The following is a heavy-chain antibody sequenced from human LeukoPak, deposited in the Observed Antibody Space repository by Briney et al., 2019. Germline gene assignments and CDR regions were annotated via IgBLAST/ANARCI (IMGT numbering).Heavy chain of an antibody. Sequence: PSETLSLTCTVSGGSISSYYWSWIRQPPGKGLEWIGYIYYSGSTNYNPSLKSRVTISVDASKNQFSLKVSSVTAADTAMYYCARLATGTTPGDDWGQGTLVTVSS. V-gene: IGHV4-59*08. CDR1: GGSISSYY. CDR3: ARLATGTTPGDD. CDR2: IYYSGST. D-gene: IGHD1-1*01. J-gene: IGHJ4*02.